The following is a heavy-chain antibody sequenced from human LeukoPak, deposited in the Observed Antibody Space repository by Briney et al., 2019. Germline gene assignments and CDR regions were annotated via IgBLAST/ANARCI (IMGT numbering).Heavy chain of an antibody. CDR1: GYTFTAYY. J-gene: IGHJ5*02. V-gene: IGHV1-2*02. CDR2: INPNSGGT. D-gene: IGHD3-3*01. CDR3: ARDQLRDSWSCYPKNWFDP. Sequence: APVKVSSTPSGYTFTAYYMHWVRQAPGQRLEWMGWINPNSGGTNYVQKFQGRVTMTRDTSISTAYMELSRLRSDDTAVYYCARDQLRDSWSCYPKNWFDPWGQGTLVTVSS.